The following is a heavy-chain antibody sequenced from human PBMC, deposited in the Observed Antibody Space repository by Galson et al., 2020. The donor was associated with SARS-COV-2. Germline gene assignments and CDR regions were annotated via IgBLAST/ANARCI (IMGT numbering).Heavy chain of an antibody. V-gene: IGHV4-31*03. D-gene: IGHD3-22*01. CDR1: GGSISSGGYY. CDR2: IYYSGST. CDR3: ARDSESDSSGYYGY. J-gene: IGHJ4*02. Sequence: SETLSLTCTVSGGSISSGGYYWSWIRQHPGKGLEWIGYIYYSGSTYYNPSLKSRVTISVDTSKNQFSLKLSSVTAADTAVYYCARDSESDSSGYYGYWGQGTLVTVSS.